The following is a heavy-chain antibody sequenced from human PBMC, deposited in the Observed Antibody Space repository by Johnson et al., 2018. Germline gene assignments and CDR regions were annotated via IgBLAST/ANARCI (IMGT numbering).Heavy chain of an antibody. V-gene: IGHV3-30*02. J-gene: IGHJ6*02. CDR1: YV. D-gene: IGHD3-10*01. Sequence: YVIHWVRQALGKGPEWVTMTPSGGPYKDFVDSVKGWFTISRDNSKKMLYLQMKSLIAEDTAVYYCAKDVVRGGINYSNFYDLEVWGQGTTVTVSS. CDR3: AKDVVRGGINYSNFYDLEV. CDR2: TPSGGPYK.